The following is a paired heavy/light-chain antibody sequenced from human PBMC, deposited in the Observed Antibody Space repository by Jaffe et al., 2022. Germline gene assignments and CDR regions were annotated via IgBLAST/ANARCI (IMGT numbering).Light chain of an antibody. V-gene: IGKV1-9*01. CDR2: AAS. J-gene: IGKJ5*01. CDR1: QGISSY. Sequence: DIQLTQSPSFLSASVGDRVTITCRASQGISSYLAWYQQKPGKAPKLLIYAASTLQSGVPSRFSGSGSGTEFTLTISSLQPEDFATYYCQQLNSYPTITFGQGTRLEIK. CDR3: QQLNSYPTIT.
Heavy chain of an antibody. D-gene: IGHD3-10*01. CDR1: GYSFTSYW. J-gene: IGHJ6*03. CDR2: IYPGDSDT. V-gene: IGHV5-51*01. Sequence: EVQLVQSGAEVKKPGESLKISCKGSGYSFTSYWIGWVRQMPGKGLEWMGIIYPGDSDTRYSPSFQGQVTISADKSISTAYLQWSSLKASDTAMYYCVRHLPGGYYYGSGSYYRKTIYYYYMDVWGKGTTVTVSS. CDR3: VRHLPGGYYYGSGSYYRKTIYYYYMDV.